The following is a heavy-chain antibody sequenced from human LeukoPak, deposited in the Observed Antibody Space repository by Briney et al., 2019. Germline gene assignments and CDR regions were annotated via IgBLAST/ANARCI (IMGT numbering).Heavy chain of an antibody. V-gene: IGHV3-48*04. D-gene: IGHD5-18*01. CDR2: ISSSSDTI. CDR3: AREGYSYGSYFDY. Sequence: GGSLRLSCAASGFTFSSYRMTWVRQAPGKGLEWVSYISSSSDTIYYADSVKGRFTISRDNAKNSLYLQMNSLRAEDTAVYYCAREGYSYGSYFDYWGQGTLVTVSS. CDR1: GFTFSSYR. J-gene: IGHJ4*02.